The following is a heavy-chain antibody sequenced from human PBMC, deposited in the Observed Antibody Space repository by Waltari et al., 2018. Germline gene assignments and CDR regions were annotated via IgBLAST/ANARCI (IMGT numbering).Heavy chain of an antibody. CDR2: IYWNDDK. Sequence: QITLKESGPTLVKPTQTLTLTCTFPGFSLSTSGVCVGLILPPPGKALEWLALIYWNDDKRYSPSLKSRLTITKDTSKNQVVLTMTNMDPVDTATYYCAHSRILGNGYSPEFDYWGQGTLVTVSS. J-gene: IGHJ4*02. CDR1: GFSLSTSGVC. V-gene: IGHV2-5*01. D-gene: IGHD1-26*01. CDR3: AHSRILGNGYSPEFDY.